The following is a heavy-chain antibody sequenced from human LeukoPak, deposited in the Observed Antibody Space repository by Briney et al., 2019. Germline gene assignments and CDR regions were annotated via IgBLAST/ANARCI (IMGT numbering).Heavy chain of an antibody. CDR3: AKDAAAAGTFDY. J-gene: IGHJ4*02. D-gene: IGHD6-13*01. CDR2: ISYDGSNK. V-gene: IGHV3-30*18. Sequence: GGSLRLSCAASGFTFSSYGMHWVRQAPGKGLEWVAVISYDGSNKYYADSVKGRFTISRDNSKNTLYLQMNSLRAEDTAVCYCAKDAAAAGTFDYWGQGTLVTVSS. CDR1: GFTFSSYG.